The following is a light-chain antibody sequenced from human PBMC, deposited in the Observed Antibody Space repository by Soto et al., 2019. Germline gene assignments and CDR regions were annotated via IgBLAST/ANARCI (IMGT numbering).Light chain of an antibody. CDR2: DVS. V-gene: IGLV2-14*01. Sequence: QSVLTQPASVSGSPGQSITLSCTGTNSEVGGYNYVSWYQQHPGKAPKLMIYDVSNRPSGVSNRFSGSKSGNTASLTISGLQAEDEADYYCSSYTSSITLYDFGTGTKVTVL. J-gene: IGLJ1*01. CDR3: SSYTSSITLYD. CDR1: NSEVGGYNY.